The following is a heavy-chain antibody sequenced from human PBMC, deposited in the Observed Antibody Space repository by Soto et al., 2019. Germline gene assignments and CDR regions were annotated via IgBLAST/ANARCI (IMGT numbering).Heavy chain of an antibody. CDR1: GGSFSVYY. Sequence: PSETLALTCAVYGGSFSVYYCSWIRQPPGKGLEWIGDIYQSGTTNYNPSLKSRVSISIDTSKNQFSLNVTSVTSADTAVYYCARVTTEFDYWGLGTLVTVSS. CDR3: ARVTTEFDY. CDR2: IYQSGTT. J-gene: IGHJ4*02. D-gene: IGHD3-22*01. V-gene: IGHV4-34*01.